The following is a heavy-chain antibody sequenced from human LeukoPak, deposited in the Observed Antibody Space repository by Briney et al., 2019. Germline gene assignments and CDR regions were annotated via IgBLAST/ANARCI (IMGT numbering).Heavy chain of an antibody. CDR3: ARGGYYDSNDY. V-gene: IGHV1-69*04. J-gene: IGHJ4*02. CDR2: IIPILGIA. CDR1: GGTFSSYA. D-gene: IGHD3-22*01. Sequence: GASVKVSCKASGGTFSSYAISWVRQAPGQGLEWMGRIIPILGIANYAQKFQGRVTITADKSTSTAYMELSSLRSEDTAVYYCARGGYYDSNDYWGQGALVTVSS.